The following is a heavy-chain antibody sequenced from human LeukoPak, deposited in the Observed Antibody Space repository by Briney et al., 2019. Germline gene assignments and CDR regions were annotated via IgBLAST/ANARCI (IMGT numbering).Heavy chain of an antibody. D-gene: IGHD3-22*01. V-gene: IGHV1-8*02. CDR2: MNPNSGNT. J-gene: IGHJ4*02. CDR3: ARGPYYDSSGYYSY. CDR1: GYTFTSYD. Sequence: GASVKVSCKASGYTFTSYDINWVRQATGQGLEWMGWMNPNSGNTGYAQKFQGRVTMTTDTSTSTAYMELRSLRSDDTAVYYCARGPYYDSSGYYSYWDQGTLVTVSS.